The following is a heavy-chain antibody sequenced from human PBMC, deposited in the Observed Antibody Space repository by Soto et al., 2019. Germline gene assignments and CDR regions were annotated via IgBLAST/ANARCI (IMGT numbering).Heavy chain of an antibody. D-gene: IGHD2-2*01. V-gene: IGHV5-10-1*01. J-gene: IGHJ5*02. CDR3: ARLGYCNSTSCYADSGWYDP. CDR1: GYSFTSHW. CDR2: IDPSDSYT. Sequence: GESLKISCKASGYSFTSHWITWVRQMPGKGLEWMGRIDPSDSYTNYSPSFQGHVTISADKSTNTAYLQWGSLRASDTAIYYCARLGYCNSTSCYADSGWYDPWGQGTLVTVSS.